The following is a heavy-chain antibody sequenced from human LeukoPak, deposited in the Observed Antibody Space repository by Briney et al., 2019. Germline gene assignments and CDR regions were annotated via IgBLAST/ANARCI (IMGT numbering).Heavy chain of an antibody. CDR2: ISYSGGT. CDR3: ARHVPSDDFWSGFYVFDP. Sequence: SETLSLTCTVSGGSFSTYYWSWIRQAPGKGLEWIGYISYSGGTNYNPPLKSRVTISLDTSANQFSLSLSSVTAADTAMYYCARHVPSDDFWSGFYVFDPWGQGTLVTVSS. V-gene: IGHV4-59*08. CDR1: GGSFSTYY. D-gene: IGHD3-3*01. J-gene: IGHJ5*02.